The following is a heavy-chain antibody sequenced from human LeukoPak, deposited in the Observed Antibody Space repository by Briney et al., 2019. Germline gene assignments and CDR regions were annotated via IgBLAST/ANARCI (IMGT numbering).Heavy chain of an antibody. D-gene: IGHD3-10*01. CDR3: ARVWFGESWYYFDY. V-gene: IGHV4-59*01. CDR1: GGSISSYY. Sequence: SETLSLTCTVSGGSISSYYWSWIRQPPGKGLEWLGYISYSGSTNYNPSLKSRVTISVDTSKNQFSLKLTSVTAADTAVYFCARVWFGESWYYFDYWGQGTLVTVSS. CDR2: ISYSGST. J-gene: IGHJ4*02.